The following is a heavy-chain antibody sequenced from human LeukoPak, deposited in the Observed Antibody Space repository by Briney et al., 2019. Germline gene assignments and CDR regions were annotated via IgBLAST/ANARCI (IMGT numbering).Heavy chain of an antibody. CDR3: AKAYPNNRHIYGGNSN. D-gene: IGHD4-23*01. CDR1: GGTFSNYA. V-gene: IGHV1-69*04. J-gene: IGHJ4*02. CDR2: IIPLLDIA. Sequence: SAKVSCKASGGTFSNYAINWVRQAPGQSLEWMGRIIPLLDIANYAQKFQGRVTITADTSTSTAYMELSRLRSDDTAVYYCAKAYPNNRHIYGGNSNWGQGTLVTISS.